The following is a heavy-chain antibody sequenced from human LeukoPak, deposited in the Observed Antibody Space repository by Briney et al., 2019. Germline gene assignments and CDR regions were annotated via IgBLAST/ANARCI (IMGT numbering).Heavy chain of an antibody. CDR2: IYYSGST. CDR1: GGSISSYY. Sequence: PSETLSLTCTVSGGSISSYYWSWIRQPPGKGLEWIGYIYYSGSTNYNPSLKSRVTISVDTSKNQFSLKLSSVTAADTAVYYCARTDYSNGPEYYYYYYGMDVWGQGTTVTVSS. J-gene: IGHJ6*02. CDR3: ARTDYSNGPEYYYYYYGMDV. V-gene: IGHV4-59*12. D-gene: IGHD4-11*01.